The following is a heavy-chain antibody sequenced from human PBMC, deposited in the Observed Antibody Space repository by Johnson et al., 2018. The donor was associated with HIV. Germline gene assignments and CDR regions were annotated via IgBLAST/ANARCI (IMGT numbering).Heavy chain of an antibody. CDR1: GFTFSNYG. D-gene: IGHD4-23*01. Sequence: QMQLVESGGGLVQPGGSLRLSCVASGFTFSNYGMHWVRQAPGKGLEWVALVWYDGGNKYYADSVKGRFTIFRDNSENTLYLQMSSLRDEDTTIYYCARALRWPNAFDIWGQGTLVTVSS. CDR3: ARALRWPNAFDI. CDR2: VWYDGGNK. J-gene: IGHJ3*02. V-gene: IGHV3-33*01.